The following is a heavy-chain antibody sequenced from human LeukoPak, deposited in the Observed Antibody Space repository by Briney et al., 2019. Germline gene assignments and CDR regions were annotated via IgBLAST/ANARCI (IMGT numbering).Heavy chain of an antibody. CDR1: GFTVSRNY. V-gene: IGHV3-30*02. CDR2: IRYDGSNK. CDR3: AKEKGHIVVVTAIPEFDP. Sequence: AWGSLRLSCAVSGFTVSRNYMSWVRQAPGKRLEWVAFIRYDGSNKYYADSVKGRFTISRDNSKNTLYLQMNSLRAEDTAVYYRAKEKGHIVVVTAIPEFDPWGQGTLVTVSS. J-gene: IGHJ5*02. D-gene: IGHD2-21*02.